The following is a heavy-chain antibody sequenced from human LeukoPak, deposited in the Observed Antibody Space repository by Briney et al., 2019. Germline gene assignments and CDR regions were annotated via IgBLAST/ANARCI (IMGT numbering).Heavy chain of an antibody. V-gene: IGHV3-49*04. J-gene: IGHJ4*02. Sequence: PGGSLRLSCAASGFTFSSYSMNWVRQAPGKGLEWVGFIRSKAYGGTTEYAASVKGRFTISRDDSKSIAYLQMNSLKTEDTAVYYCTRELRLSGSYLDFDYWGQGTLVTVSS. D-gene: IGHD1-26*01. CDR2: IRSKAYGGTT. CDR1: GFTFSSYS. CDR3: TRELRLSGSYLDFDY.